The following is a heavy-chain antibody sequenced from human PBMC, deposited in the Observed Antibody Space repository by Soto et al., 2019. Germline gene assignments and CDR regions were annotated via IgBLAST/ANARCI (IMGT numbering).Heavy chain of an antibody. V-gene: IGHV3-20*04. CDR3: ARVHIVVVPAASGYYGMDV. CDR2: INWNGGST. Sequence: GGSLRLSCAASGFTFDDYGMSWVRQAPGKGLEWVSGINWNGGSTGYAETVKGRFTISRDNAKNSLYLQMNSLRAEDTALYYCARVHIVVVPAASGYYGMDVWVQGTTVTVSS. CDR1: GFTFDDYG. D-gene: IGHD2-2*01. J-gene: IGHJ6*02.